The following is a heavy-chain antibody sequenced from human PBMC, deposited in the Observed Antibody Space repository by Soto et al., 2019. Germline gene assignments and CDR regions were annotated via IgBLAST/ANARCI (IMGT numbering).Heavy chain of an antibody. CDR1: GGTFSSYA. CDR3: ARDGPYDSSGYYYAY. CDR2: ITPIFGTA. V-gene: IGHV1-69*13. J-gene: IGHJ4*02. D-gene: IGHD3-22*01. Sequence: SVKVSCKASGGTFSSYAISWVRQAPGQGLEWMGGITPIFGTANYAQKFQGRVTITADESTSTAYMELSSLRSEDTAVYYCARDGPYDSSGYYYAYWGQGTLVTVSS.